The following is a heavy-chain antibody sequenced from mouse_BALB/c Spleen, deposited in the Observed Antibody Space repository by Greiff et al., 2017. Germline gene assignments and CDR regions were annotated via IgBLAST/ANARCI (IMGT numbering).Heavy chain of an antibody. J-gene: IGHJ4*01. D-gene: IGHD2-4*01. CDR1: GFSLTSYG. Sequence: VKLMESGPDLVAPSQSLSITCTVSGFSLTSYGVHWVRQPPGKGLEWLVVIWSDGSTTYNSALKSRLSISKDNSKSQVFLKMNSLQTDDTAMYYCARHDDYDDAMDYWGQGTSVTVSS. CDR2: IWSDGST. V-gene: IGHV2-6-2*01. CDR3: ARHDDYDDAMDY.